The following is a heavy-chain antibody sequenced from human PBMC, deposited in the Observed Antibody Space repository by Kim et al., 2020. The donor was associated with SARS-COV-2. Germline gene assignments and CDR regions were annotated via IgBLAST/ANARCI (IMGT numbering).Heavy chain of an antibody. D-gene: IGHD3-22*01. CDR3: AQRSITMIVVVTGVNDAFDI. CDR1: GGSISSSNW. CDR2: IYHSGST. V-gene: IGHV4-4*02. J-gene: IGHJ3*02. Sequence: SETLSLTCAVSGGSISSSNWWSWVRQPPGKGLEWIGEIYHSGSTNYNPSLKSRVTISVDKSKNQFSLKLSSVTAADTAVYYCAQRSITMIVVVTGVNDAFDIWGQGTMVTVSS.